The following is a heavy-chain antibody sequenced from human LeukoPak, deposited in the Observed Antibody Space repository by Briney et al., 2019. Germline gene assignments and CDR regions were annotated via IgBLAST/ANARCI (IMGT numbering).Heavy chain of an antibody. CDR1: GGTFSSYA. D-gene: IGHD4-23*01. V-gene: IGHV1-69*13. J-gene: IGHJ4*02. CDR3: ARESATTTVVTPWYFDY. Sequence: GASVKASCKASGGTFSSYAISWVRQAPGQGLEWMGGIIPIFGTANYAQKFQGRVTITADESTSTAYMELSSLRSEDTAVYYCARESATTTVVTPWYFDYWGQGTLVTVSS. CDR2: IIPIFGTA.